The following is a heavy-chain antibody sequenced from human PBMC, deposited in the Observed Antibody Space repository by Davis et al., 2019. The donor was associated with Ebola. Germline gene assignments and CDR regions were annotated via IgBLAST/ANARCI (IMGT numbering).Heavy chain of an antibody. CDR3: ARDSVYCSSTSCYGMDV. J-gene: IGHJ6*02. Sequence: PGGSLRLSCAASGFTFSSYAMSWVRQAPGKGLEWVSAISGSGGSTYYADSVKGRFTISRDNSRKTLYLQMDSLTAEDTAVYYCARDSVYCSSTSCYGMDVWGQGTTVTVSS. D-gene: IGHD2-2*01. CDR1: GFTFSSYA. CDR2: ISGSGGST. V-gene: IGHV3-23*01.